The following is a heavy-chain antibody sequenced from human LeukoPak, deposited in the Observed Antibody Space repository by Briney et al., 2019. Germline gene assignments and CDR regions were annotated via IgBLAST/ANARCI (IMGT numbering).Heavy chain of an antibody. D-gene: IGHD6-19*01. CDR2: IWFDGSNK. CDR1: GFTFSNYD. CDR3: ASSAGALIDC. V-gene: IGHV3-33*01. J-gene: IGHJ4*02. Sequence: GGSLRLSCAASGFTFSNYDMHWVRPAPGKGLEWVAVIWFDGSNKFYADSVKGRFTISRDNSKHTLYLQMNSLRAEDTAVYYCASSAGALIDCWGQGTLVIVSS.